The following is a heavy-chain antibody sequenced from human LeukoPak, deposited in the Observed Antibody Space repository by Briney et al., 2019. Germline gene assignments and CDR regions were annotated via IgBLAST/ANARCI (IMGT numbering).Heavy chain of an antibody. CDR2: ISYDGSNQ. CDR3: TRGLSSAVAGAFGI. J-gene: IGHJ3*02. Sequence: GRSLRLSCAASGFIFSSYVMDWVRQAPGKGPEWVAVISYDGSNQYYADSVKGRFTISRDNSKNTLYLQMNSLRADDTAVYYCTRGLSSAVAGAFGIWGQGTMVTVSS. D-gene: IGHD6-19*01. CDR1: GFIFSSYV. V-gene: IGHV3-30*04.